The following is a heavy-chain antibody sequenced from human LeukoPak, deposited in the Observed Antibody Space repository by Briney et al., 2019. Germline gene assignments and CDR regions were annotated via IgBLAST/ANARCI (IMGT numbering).Heavy chain of an antibody. CDR1: GFTFGDYA. CDR2: ISNKAYGGTT. Sequence: GGSVRLSCTGSGFTFGDYAVSWFRQAPGKGLEWVAFISNKAYGGTTEDAASMKGRFTISRDDSKSIAYLQMNSLRTEDTAVYYCTRRPSGSYYKTDFDYWGQGTLVTVSS. J-gene: IGHJ4*02. CDR3: TRRPSGSYYKTDFDY. D-gene: IGHD1-26*01. V-gene: IGHV3-49*03.